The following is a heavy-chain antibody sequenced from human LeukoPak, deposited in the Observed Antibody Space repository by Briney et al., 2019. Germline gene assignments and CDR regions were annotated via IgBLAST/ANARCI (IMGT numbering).Heavy chain of an antibody. D-gene: IGHD2-2*01. V-gene: IGHV3-7*01. J-gene: IGHJ3*02. CDR3: ASPPIDCSSTSCSQDAFDI. CDR1: GFTFSSYW. Sequence: PGGSLRLSCAASGFTFSSYWMSWVRQAPGKGLERVANIKQDGSEKYYVDSVKGRFTISRDNAKNSLYLQMNSLRAEDTAVYYCASPPIDCSSTSCSQDAFDIWGQGTMVTVSS. CDR2: IKQDGSEK.